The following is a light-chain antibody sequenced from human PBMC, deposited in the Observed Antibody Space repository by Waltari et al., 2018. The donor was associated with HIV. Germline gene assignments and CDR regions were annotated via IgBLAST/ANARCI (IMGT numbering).Light chain of an antibody. CDR3: ATWDDSLSGVV. CDR1: SSNIGHYY. V-gene: IGLV1-47*01. Sequence: QSVLTQPPSASATPGQRVTISCSGSSSNIGHYYVSWYQQLPGATPKGLIFRNNRRPSGCPDRFSGSKYGTSASLAISGLRSEDEADYYCATWDDSLSGVVFGGGTKLTGL. CDR2: RNN. J-gene: IGLJ2*01.